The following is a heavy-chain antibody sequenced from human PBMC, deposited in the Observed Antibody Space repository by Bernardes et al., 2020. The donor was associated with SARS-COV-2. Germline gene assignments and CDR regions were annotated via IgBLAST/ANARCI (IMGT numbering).Heavy chain of an antibody. D-gene: IGHD3-22*01. CDR1: GFTFSGSA. CDR2: IKTKGEGYAT. Sequence: GGSLRLSCEASGFTFSGSAMHWVRQASGKGLEWVGRIKTKGEGYATAYAATVRGRFTVSRDDSSNTAYPQMSSLKSEDTAVYYCTSLAFYASSGYYSAYWGQGTLVTVSS. J-gene: IGHJ4*02. V-gene: IGHV3-73*01. CDR3: TSLAFYASSGYYSAY.